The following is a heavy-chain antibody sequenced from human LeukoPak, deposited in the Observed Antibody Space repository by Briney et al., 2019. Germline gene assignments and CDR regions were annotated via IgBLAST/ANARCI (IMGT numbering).Heavy chain of an antibody. Sequence: SETLSLTCTVSGGSISSSSYYWGWIRQPPGKGLEWIGSIYYSGSTYYNPSLKSRVTISVDTSENQFSLKLSSVTAADTAVYYCARDRRGIYWGQGTLVTVSS. D-gene: IGHD2/OR15-2a*01. V-gene: IGHV4-39*07. CDR1: GGSISSSSYY. J-gene: IGHJ4*02. CDR3: ARDRRGIY. CDR2: IYYSGST.